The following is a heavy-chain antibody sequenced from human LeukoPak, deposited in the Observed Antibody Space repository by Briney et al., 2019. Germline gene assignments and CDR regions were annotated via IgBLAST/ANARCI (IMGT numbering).Heavy chain of an antibody. J-gene: IGHJ4*02. CDR3: ARDCDDVNSNYYYIPEY. CDR1: GFDLSRNG. CDR2: IRYDGSKT. V-gene: IGHV3-30*02. Sequence: PGGSLRLSCAASGFDLSRNGMHWVRQAPGKGLEWVSFIRYDGSKTFYGDSVTGRFTISRDNSKNTLYLQMNSLRPEDTAVYYCARDCDDVNSNYYYIPEYWGQGVLVTVSS. D-gene: IGHD3-22*01.